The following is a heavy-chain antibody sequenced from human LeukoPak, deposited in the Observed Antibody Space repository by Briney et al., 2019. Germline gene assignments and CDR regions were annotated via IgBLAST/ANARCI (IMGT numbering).Heavy chain of an antibody. CDR1: GYTFTGYY. D-gene: IGHD1-26*01. CDR2: INPNSGGT. Sequence: ASVKVSCKASGYTFTGYYMHWVRQAPGQGLEWMGWINPNSGGTNYAQKFQGWVTMTRDTSISTAYMELSRLRSDDTAVYYCARAALRIVGATVHFDYWGQGTLVTVSS. CDR3: ARAALRIVGATVHFDY. J-gene: IGHJ4*02. V-gene: IGHV1-2*04.